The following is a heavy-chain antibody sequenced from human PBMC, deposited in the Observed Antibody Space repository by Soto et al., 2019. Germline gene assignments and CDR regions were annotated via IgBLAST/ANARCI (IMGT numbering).Heavy chain of an antibody. CDR2: IRSDGTNA. V-gene: IGHV3-74*03. CDR1: GFTFSSYW. D-gene: IGHD3-22*01. CDR3: VRGDGDYHDGNGYLGRH. Sequence: GGSLRLSCAASGFTFSSYWMHWVRQAPGKGLVWVSRIRSDGTNAEYAGSVKGRFTISRDNAENTLYLQMNSLRVEDTAVYYCVRGDGDYHDGNGYLGRHWGQGTLVTVSS. J-gene: IGHJ4*02.